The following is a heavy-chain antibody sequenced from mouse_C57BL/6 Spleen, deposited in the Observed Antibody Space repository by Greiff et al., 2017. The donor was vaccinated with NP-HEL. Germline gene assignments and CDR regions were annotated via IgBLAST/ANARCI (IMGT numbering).Heavy chain of an antibody. Sequence: QVQLQQPGAELVKPGASVKLSCKASGYTFTSYWMHWVKQRPGQGLEWIGMIHPNSGSTNYNEKFKSKATLTVDKSSSTAYMQLSSLTSEDSAVYYCARRDYDEGGAMDYWGQGTSVTVSS. CDR2: IHPNSGST. V-gene: IGHV1-64*01. J-gene: IGHJ4*01. D-gene: IGHD2-4*01. CDR1: GYTFTSYW. CDR3: ARRDYDEGGAMDY.